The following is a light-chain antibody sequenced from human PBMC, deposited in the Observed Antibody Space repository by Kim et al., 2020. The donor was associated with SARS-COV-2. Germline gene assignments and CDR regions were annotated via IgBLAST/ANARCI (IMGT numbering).Light chain of an antibody. J-gene: IGKJ2*02. CDR1: QSVSSSF. CDR3: QQYSNSLGT. Sequence: EIVLTQSPGTLSLSPGERATLSCRASQSVSSSFLAWYQQKPGQAPRLLIFGASSRATGIPARFSGSGSGTDFTLTISRLEPEDFAVYYCQQYSNSLGTFGQGTKLEI. CDR2: GAS. V-gene: IGKV3-20*01.